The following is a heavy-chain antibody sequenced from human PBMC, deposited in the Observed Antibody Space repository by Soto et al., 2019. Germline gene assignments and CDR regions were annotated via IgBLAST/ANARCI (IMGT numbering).Heavy chain of an antibody. CDR2: ISGSGGST. V-gene: IGHV3-23*01. CDR3: AKENDYDFWSGYSN. Sequence: GGSLRLSCAASGLTFSSDAMSWVRQAPGKGLEWVSAISGSGGSTYYADSVKGRFTISRDNSKNTLYLQMNSLRAEDTAVYYCAKENDYDFWSGYSNWGQGTLVTVSS. J-gene: IGHJ4*02. D-gene: IGHD3-3*01. CDR1: GLTFSSDA.